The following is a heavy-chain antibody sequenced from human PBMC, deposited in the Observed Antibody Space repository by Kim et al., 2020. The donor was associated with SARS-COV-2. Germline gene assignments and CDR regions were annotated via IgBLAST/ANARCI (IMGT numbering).Heavy chain of an antibody. CDR1: GYTFTSYG. D-gene: IGHD3-10*01. CDR2: ISAYNGNT. CDR3: ARDRVPLSATMVRGVFNGMDV. Sequence: ASVKVSCKASGYTFTSYGISWVRQAPGQGLEWMGWISAYNGNTNYAQKLQGRVTMTTDTSTSTAYMELRSLRSDDTAVYYCARDRVPLSATMVRGVFNGMDVWGQGTTVTVSS. V-gene: IGHV1-18*04. J-gene: IGHJ6*02.